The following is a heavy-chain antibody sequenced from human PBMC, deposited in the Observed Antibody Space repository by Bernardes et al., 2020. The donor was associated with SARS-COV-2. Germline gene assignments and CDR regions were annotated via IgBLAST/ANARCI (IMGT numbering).Heavy chain of an antibody. Sequence: ASVKVSCKVSGYTLTALSMHWVRQAPGKGLEWMGGFDPEDGETIYAQKFQGRVTMTEDTSTDTAYMELSSLRSEDTAVYYCATGVAVAGRPYNYYYYYGMDVWGQGTTVAVSS. V-gene: IGHV1-24*01. CDR1: GYTLTALS. CDR2: FDPEDGET. CDR3: ATGVAVAGRPYNYYYYYGMDV. J-gene: IGHJ6*02. D-gene: IGHD6-19*01.